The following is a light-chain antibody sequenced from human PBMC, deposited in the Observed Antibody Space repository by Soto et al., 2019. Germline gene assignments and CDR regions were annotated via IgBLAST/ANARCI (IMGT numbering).Light chain of an antibody. J-gene: IGKJ5*01. V-gene: IGKV3-20*01. Sequence: EIVLTQSPGTLSLSPGERATLSCRASQSVTSYLAWYQQKPGQAPRLLIYGASSRAAGIPDRFSGSGSGTDFTLTISRLEPEDFAMFYCQQYAKSVINFGQGTRLEIK. CDR1: QSVTSY. CDR3: QQYAKSVIN. CDR2: GAS.